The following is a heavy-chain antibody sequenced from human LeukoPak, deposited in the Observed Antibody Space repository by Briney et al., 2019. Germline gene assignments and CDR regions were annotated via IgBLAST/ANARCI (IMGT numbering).Heavy chain of an antibody. CDR1: GFTVSNAW. J-gene: IGHJ4*02. CDR3: TTFGGYSSVFGY. D-gene: IGHD5-18*01. Sequence: GRSLRLSCAASGFTVSNAWMSWVRQAPGKGLEWVGRIKSKTDGGTTDYTAPVKGRFTISRDDSKNTLYLQMNSLKTEDTAVYYCTTFGGYSSVFGYWGQGTLVTVSS. V-gene: IGHV3-15*01. CDR2: IKSKTDGGTT.